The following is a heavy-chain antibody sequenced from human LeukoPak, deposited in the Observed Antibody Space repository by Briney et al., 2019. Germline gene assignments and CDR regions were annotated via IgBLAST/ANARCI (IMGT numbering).Heavy chain of an antibody. D-gene: IGHD3-16*01. Sequence: ASVEDSCKAAGYTFTDYYSHWVRQAAGQGLERMGWVFPTNANKTYEHSFQGTVSMTSDTCISTAYMEMTRLTSDATAVYTCATIEGGKGTDWGQGTLVTVSS. V-gene: IGHV1-2*02. CDR1: GYTFTDYY. J-gene: IGHJ4*02. CDR3: ATIEGGKGTD. CDR2: VFPTNANK.